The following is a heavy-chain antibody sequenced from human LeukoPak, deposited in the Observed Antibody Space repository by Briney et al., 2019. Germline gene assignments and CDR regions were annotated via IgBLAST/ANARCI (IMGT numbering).Heavy chain of an antibody. CDR2: INHSGST. D-gene: IGHD2-15*01. Sequence: SETLSLTCAVYGGSFSGYYWSWIRQPPGKGLEWIGEINHSGSTNYNPPLKSRVTISVDTSKNQFSLKLSSVTAADTAVYYCATGWKLDYWGQGTLVTVSS. J-gene: IGHJ4*02. CDR3: ATGWKLDY. CDR1: GGSFSGYY. V-gene: IGHV4-34*01.